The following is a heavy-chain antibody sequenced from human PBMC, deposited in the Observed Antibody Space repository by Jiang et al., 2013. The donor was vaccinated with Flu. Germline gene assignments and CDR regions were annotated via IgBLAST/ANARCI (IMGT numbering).Heavy chain of an antibody. V-gene: IGHV5-10-1*01. CDR2: IDPSDSYT. CDR3: ARRDILTGYRDAFDI. D-gene: IGHD3-9*01. J-gene: IGHJ3*02. Sequence: GAEVKKPGESLRISCKGSGYSFTSYWISWVRQMPGKGLEWMGRIDPSDSYTNYSPSFQGHVTISADKSISTAYLQWSSLKASDTAMYYCARRDILTGYRDAFDIWGQGTMVTVSS. CDR1: GYSFTSYW.